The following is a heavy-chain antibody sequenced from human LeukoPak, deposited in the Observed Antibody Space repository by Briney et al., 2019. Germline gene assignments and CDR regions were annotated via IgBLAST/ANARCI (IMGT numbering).Heavy chain of an antibody. J-gene: IGHJ4*02. CDR3: SEGYFEPFDH. CDR2: LSYTGKT. Sequence: SETLSLTCNASGVSVSTSHWNWIRQRPGKGLEWIGCLSYTGKTDYNPSLKSRVSISLGSSNNHFSLKLTSVTAADTAVYYCSEGYFEPFDHWGQGILVAVSS. V-gene: IGHV4-59*02. D-gene: IGHD2/OR15-2a*01. CDR1: GVSVSTSH.